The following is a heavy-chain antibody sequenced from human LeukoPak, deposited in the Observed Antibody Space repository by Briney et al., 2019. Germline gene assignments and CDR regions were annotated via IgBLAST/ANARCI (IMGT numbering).Heavy chain of an antibody. CDR2: INRSGGT. J-gene: IGHJ4*02. V-gene: IGHV3-53*01. CDR3: ARGLGNSGTWDYFNG. CDR1: GHTVSDNY. Sequence: GGSLRLSCAASGHTVSDNYMSWVRQSPVKGLEWVSDINRSGGTFYADIVRSRFTISRDISKNSLYLQMNNLRVEYTAVYYCARGLGNSGTWDYFNGWGQGTPVTAS. D-gene: IGHD3-9*01.